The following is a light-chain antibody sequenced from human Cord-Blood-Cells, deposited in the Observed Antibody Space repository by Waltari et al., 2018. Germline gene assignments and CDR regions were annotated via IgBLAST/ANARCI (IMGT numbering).Light chain of an antibody. CDR3: SSYTSSSTWV. Sequence: QSALTPPASVSGSPGQSNTISCPGTSRDVGGRNEVPWYQQHPGKAPKPMIYDVSNRPSGVSNRFSGPKSGNTASLTISGLQAEDEADYYCSSYTSSSTWVFGGGTKLTVL. CDR1: SRDVGGRNE. CDR2: DVS. V-gene: IGLV2-14*01. J-gene: IGLJ3*02.